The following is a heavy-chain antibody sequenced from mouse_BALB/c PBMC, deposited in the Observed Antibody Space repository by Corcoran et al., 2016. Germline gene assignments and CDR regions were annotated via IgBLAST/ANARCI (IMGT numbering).Heavy chain of an antibody. CDR3: ARWITTVVADY. CDR2: IYPYNGGT. D-gene: IGHD1-1*01. V-gene: IGHV1S29*02. J-gene: IGHJ2*01. Sequence: EVQLQQSGPELVKPGASVKISCKASGYTFTDYNMHWVKQSHGKSLEWIGYIYPYNGGTGYNQKFKSKATLTVDNSSSTAYMELRSLTSEDSAVYYCARWITTVVADYWGQGTTLTVSS. CDR1: GYTFTDYN.